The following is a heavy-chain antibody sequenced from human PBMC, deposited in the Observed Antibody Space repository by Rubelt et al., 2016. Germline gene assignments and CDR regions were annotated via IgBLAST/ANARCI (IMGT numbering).Heavy chain of an antibody. CDR2: INPSGGSS. J-gene: IGHJ4*02. Sequence: QVQLVQPGAEVKKPGASVKVSCKASGYTFTSYYMHWVRQAPGQGLEWMGIINPSGGSSSYAQKFQGRVTMTRDTSTSTGYMELSSLRSEDTAGYYCAREQETTVTIEGVLGYWGQGTLVTVSS. CDR3: AREQETTVTIEGVLGY. V-gene: IGHV1-46*01. CDR1: GYTFTSYY. D-gene: IGHD4-17*01.